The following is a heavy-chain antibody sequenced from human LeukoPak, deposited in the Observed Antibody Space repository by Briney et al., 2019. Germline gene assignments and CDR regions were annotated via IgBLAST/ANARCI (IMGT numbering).Heavy chain of an antibody. CDR2: IKQDGSEK. CDR3: ARDFYDSSGYYHVGYFDY. Sequence: GGSLRLSCAASGFTFSSYWMSWVRQAPGKGLEWVANIKQDGSEKYYVDSVKGRFTISRDNAKNSLYLQMNSLRAEDTAVYYCARDFYDSSGYYHVGYFDYWGQGTLVTVSS. V-gene: IGHV3-7*01. CDR1: GFTFSSYW. J-gene: IGHJ4*02. D-gene: IGHD3-22*01.